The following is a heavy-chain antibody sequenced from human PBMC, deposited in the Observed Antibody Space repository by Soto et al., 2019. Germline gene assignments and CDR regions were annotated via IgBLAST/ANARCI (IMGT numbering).Heavy chain of an antibody. V-gene: IGHV4-39*01. D-gene: IGHD2-15*01. CDR3: ARPYCSGGSCYPREPFDI. J-gene: IGHJ3*02. CDR2: IYYSGST. Sequence: QLQLQESGPGLVKPSETLSLTCTVSGGSISSSSYYWGWIRQPPGKGLEWIGSIYYSGSTYYNPPRTRRVTIRVDTSKHQFSLKLSSVTAADAAVYYCARPYCSGGSCYPREPFDIWGQGTMVTVSS. CDR1: GGSISSSSYY.